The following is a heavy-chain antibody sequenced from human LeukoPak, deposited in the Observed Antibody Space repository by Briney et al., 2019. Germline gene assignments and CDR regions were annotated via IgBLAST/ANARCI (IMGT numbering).Heavy chain of an antibody. CDR1: GYTFTSYY. Sequence: GASVKVSCKASGYTFTSYYMHWVRQAPGQGLEWMGIINPSGGSTSYAQKFQGRVTMTRDTSTSTVYMELSSLRSEDTAVYYCARSRHVVVPAAIRLQDYGMDVWGQGTTVTVSS. V-gene: IGHV1-46*01. CDR2: INPSGGST. CDR3: ARSRHVVVPAAIRLQDYGMDV. D-gene: IGHD2-2*01. J-gene: IGHJ6*02.